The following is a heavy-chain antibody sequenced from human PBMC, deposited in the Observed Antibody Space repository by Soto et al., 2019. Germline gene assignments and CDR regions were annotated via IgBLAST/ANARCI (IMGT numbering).Heavy chain of an antibody. D-gene: IGHD7-27*01. Sequence: QVHLVQSGAEVRKPGASVKVSCKASGYTFSSYAMHWVRQAPGQRLEWMVWINAGYGNTKSSQKFPDRVTISRDTSASTAYMELTSLRSEDTAVYYCARDTGDGTFDFWGQGTLVTVSS. CDR3: ARDTGDGTFDF. CDR2: INAGYGNT. V-gene: IGHV1-3*01. CDR1: GYTFSSYA. J-gene: IGHJ4*02.